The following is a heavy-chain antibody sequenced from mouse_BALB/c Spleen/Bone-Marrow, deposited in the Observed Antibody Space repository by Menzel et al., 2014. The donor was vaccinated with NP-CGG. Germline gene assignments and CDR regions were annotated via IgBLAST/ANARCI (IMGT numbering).Heavy chain of an antibody. CDR2: ISSGGRYT. CDR1: GFTFSSST. V-gene: IGHV5-6-4*01. J-gene: IGHJ2*01. Sequence: EVQLQESGGGLVKPGGSLKLSCTASGFTFSSSTMSWVRQTPEKRLEWVASISSGGRYTFYPDSVKGRFIISRDNAKNTLYLQMSSLKSEDTAMYYCARGEGYLDYWGQGTTHTVSS. CDR3: ARGEGYLDY.